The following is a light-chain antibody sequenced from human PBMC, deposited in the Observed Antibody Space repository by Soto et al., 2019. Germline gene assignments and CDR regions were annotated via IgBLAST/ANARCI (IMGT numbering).Light chain of an antibody. CDR3: QQNYNLPLT. V-gene: IGKV1-33*01. CDR2: DAS. J-gene: IGKJ4*01. CDR1: QDIRKF. Sequence: DIQMTQSPSSLSASVGARVTITCQASQDIRKFLNWYQQKPGKAPKLLIYDASYLEAGAPSRFSGSESGTDFTFTITSLQPEDIATYYCQQNYNLPLTFGGGTKVDIK.